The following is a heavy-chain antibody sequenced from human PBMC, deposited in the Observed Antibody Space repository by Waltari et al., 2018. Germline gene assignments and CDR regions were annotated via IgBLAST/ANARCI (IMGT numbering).Heavy chain of an antibody. D-gene: IGHD1-1*01. CDR3: ARTSTRDFYYMDV. J-gene: IGHJ6*03. Sequence: EVQLVQSGAEVKKPGESLMMSCEGSGYDFSTYWITWVRHMPGKGLEWMGRIDPSDSYTNYSPSFRGHVTISVDRSISTAYIQWSGLRASDTAIYYCARTSTRDFYYMDVWGKGTTVTVSS. CDR2: IDPSDSYT. V-gene: IGHV5-10-1*01. CDR1: GYDFSTYW.